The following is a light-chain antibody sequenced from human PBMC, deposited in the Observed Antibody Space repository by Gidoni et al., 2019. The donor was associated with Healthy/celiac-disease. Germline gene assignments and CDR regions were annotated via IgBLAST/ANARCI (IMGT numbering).Light chain of an antibody. Sequence: QSALTQPRSVSGSPGQSVTISCTGTSSDVGGYNYVSWYQQHPGNAPELMIYIVNKRPPGVPDRFSGSKSGNTASLTISGLQTEDEADYYCCSYAGSNTYLFGTGTKVTVL. V-gene: IGLV2-11*01. CDR1: SSDVGGYNY. J-gene: IGLJ1*01. CDR2: IVN. CDR3: CSYAGSNTYL.